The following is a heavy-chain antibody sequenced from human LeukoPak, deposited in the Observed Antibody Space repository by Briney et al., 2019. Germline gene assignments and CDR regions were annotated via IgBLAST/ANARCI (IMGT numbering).Heavy chain of an antibody. CDR3: ARDTEDFDY. J-gene: IGHJ4*02. CDR1: GYTFTSYY. V-gene: IGHV1-46*01. Sequence: ASVKVSCKASGYTFTSYYIHWVRQAPGQGLEWMGIINPSGGSTTYAQKFQGRVTMTRDTSTSTVYMELSSVRSEDTAVYYCARDTEDFDYWGQGTLVTVSS. CDR2: INPSGGST.